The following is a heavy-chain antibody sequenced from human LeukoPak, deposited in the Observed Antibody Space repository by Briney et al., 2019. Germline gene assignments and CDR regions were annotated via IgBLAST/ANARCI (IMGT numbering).Heavy chain of an antibody. J-gene: IGHJ4*02. CDR2: ISAYNGDT. CDR1: GYTFTSYG. Sequence: ASVKVSCKASGYTFTSYGISWVRQAPGHGLEWMGWISAYNGDTNYAQNLQGRLTMTTDTSTSTAYMELRRLRSDDTAVYYCAKDGTLGATASDYWGQGTLVTVSS. D-gene: IGHD1-26*01. CDR3: AKDGTLGATASDY. V-gene: IGHV1-18*01.